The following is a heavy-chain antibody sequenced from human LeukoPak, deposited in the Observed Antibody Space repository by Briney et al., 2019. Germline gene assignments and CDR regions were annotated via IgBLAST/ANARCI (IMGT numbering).Heavy chain of an antibody. J-gene: IGHJ3*01. CDR2: ISGSGGST. D-gene: IGHD3-10*01. CDR3: ARESGGSGSYYRV. V-gene: IGHV3-23*01. CDR1: GFTFSSYA. Sequence: GGSLRLSCAASGFTFSSYAMSWVRQAPGKGLEWVSAISGSGGSTYYADSVKGRFTISRDNSKNTLYLQMNSLKAEDTAVYYCARESGGSGSYYRVWGQGTMVTVSS.